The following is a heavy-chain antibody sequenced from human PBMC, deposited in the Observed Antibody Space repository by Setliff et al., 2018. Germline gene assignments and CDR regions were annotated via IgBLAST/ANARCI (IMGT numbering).Heavy chain of an antibody. CDR3: AGGFDVCGGGACYTDGPYYFDY. CDR1: GGSLSGSLRGYAVF. J-gene: IGHJ4*02. V-gene: IGHV4-39*01. D-gene: IGHD2-21*02. CDR2: AYYNGDS. Sequence: SETLSLTCTVSGGSLSGSLRGYAVFWGWIRQSPGKELEWIGSAYYNGDSYYNPSLKSRVTMSVDTSKNQFSLKLSSVAAADTAVYYCAGGFDVCGGGACYTDGPYYFDYWGLGTLVTVSS.